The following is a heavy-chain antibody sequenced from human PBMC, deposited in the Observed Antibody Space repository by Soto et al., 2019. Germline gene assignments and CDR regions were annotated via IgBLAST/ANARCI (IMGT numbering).Heavy chain of an antibody. CDR1: GYTFTSYG. CDR2: SSAYNGNT. J-gene: IGHJ5*02. Sequence: ASVKVSFKASGYTFTSYGISWVRQAPGQGLEWMGWSSAYNGNTTYAQKLQGRFTMTTDTSTSTAYMELRSLRSDDTAVYYCARDRGGVLRFLEWSDWFDPWGQGTLVTVSS. CDR3: ARDRGGVLRFLEWSDWFDP. D-gene: IGHD3-3*01. V-gene: IGHV1-18*01.